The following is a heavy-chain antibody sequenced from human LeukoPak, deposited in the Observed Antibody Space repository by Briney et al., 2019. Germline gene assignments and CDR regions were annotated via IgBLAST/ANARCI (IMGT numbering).Heavy chain of an antibody. V-gene: IGHV4-59*01. Sequence: PSETLSLTCTVAGGSISSYYWSWIRQPPGKGLEWSGYTYYSGSTNYNTSLKRGATIAGDTSKTQFSLQMSSMTAAATAVYYWAGDSDYGFWSGYKYYMDVWGKGTTVTVSS. J-gene: IGHJ6*03. CDR1: GGSISSYY. D-gene: IGHD3-3*01. CDR3: AGDSDYGFWSGYKYYMDV. CDR2: TYYSGST.